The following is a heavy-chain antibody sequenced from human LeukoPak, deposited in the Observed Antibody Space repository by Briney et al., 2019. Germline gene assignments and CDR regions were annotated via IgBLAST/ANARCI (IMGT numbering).Heavy chain of an antibody. Sequence: VASVKVSCKASGYSFFNSGITWVRQAPGQGPEWIGWVSTYTGNTNYAEKAQGRITMTTDTSTDTAYMELRSLTSDDTAVYYCGRDEDIPAYPNWIETWGQGTLVTVSS. D-gene: IGHD2-2*01. CDR3: GRDEDIPAYPNWIET. V-gene: IGHV1-18*01. J-gene: IGHJ5*02. CDR2: VSTYTGNT. CDR1: GYSFFNSG.